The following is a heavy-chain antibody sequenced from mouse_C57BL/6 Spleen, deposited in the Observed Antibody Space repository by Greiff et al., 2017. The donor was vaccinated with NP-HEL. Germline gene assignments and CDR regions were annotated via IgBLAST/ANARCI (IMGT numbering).Heavy chain of an antibody. CDR3: ARQWEDYRDYFDY. CDR2: ISSGGSYT. J-gene: IGHJ2*01. CDR1: GFTFSSYG. V-gene: IGHV5-6*01. D-gene: IGHD2-12*01. Sequence: EVMLVESGGDLVKPGGSLKLSCAASGFTFSSYGMSWVRQTPDKRLEWVANISSGGSYTYYTDSVKGRFPLSRDNAKNTLYLQMSSLKSEDTAMYYSARQWEDYRDYFDYWGQGTTLTVSS.